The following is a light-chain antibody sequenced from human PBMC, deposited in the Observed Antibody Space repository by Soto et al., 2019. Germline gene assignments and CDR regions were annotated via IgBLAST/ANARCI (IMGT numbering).Light chain of an antibody. CDR3: QQYGSSLFT. CDR2: GAS. Sequence: EIVLTQSPGTLSLSPGERATLSCRASQSVSSSYLAWYQQKTGQAPRLLIYGASSRATGIPDRFSGSGSGTDLPLTISRLEPEDFAVYYCQQYGSSLFTFGPGTKVDIK. J-gene: IGKJ3*01. CDR1: QSVSSSY. V-gene: IGKV3-20*01.